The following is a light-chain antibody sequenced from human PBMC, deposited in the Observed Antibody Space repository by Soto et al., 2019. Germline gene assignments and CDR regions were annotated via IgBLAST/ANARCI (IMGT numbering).Light chain of an antibody. CDR2: EVS. Sequence: QSALTQPASVSGSPGQSITISCTGTSSDVGGYNYVSWYQQHPGKAPKLMIYEVSNRPSGVSNRFSGSKSGNTASLTISGLQAEDEADYYCNSYTRSSTRVSGGGTKLTVL. V-gene: IGLV2-14*01. J-gene: IGLJ3*02. CDR1: SSDVGGYNY. CDR3: NSYTRSSTRV.